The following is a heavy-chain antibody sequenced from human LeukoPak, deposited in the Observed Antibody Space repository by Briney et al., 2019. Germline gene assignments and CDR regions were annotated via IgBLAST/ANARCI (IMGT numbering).Heavy chain of an antibody. CDR3: ARGLGYCTSTTCLLPFDY. CDR2: IYSGGST. Sequence: GGSLRLSCAASGFTVSTYYMTWIRQAPGKGLECVSVIYSGGSTYYADSVKGRFTVSRDNSKNTLYLQMNSLRAEDTAMYYCARGLGYCTSTTCLLPFDYWGQGTLVTVSS. D-gene: IGHD2-2*01. V-gene: IGHV3-53*01. J-gene: IGHJ4*02. CDR1: GFTVSTYY.